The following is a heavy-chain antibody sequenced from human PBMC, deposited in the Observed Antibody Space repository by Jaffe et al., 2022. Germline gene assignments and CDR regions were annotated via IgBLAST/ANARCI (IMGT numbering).Heavy chain of an antibody. J-gene: IGHJ5*02. CDR1: GFTFSSYS. CDR2: ISSSSSTI. CDR3: ARQEWYYYGSGSFDWFDP. D-gene: IGHD3-10*01. Sequence: EVQLVESGGGLVQPGGSLRLSCAASGFTFSSYSMNWVRQAPGKGLEWVSYISSSSSTIYYADSVKGRFTISRDNAKNSLYLQMNSLRAEDTAVYYCARQEWYYYGSGSFDWFDPWGQGTLVTVSS. V-gene: IGHV3-48*01.